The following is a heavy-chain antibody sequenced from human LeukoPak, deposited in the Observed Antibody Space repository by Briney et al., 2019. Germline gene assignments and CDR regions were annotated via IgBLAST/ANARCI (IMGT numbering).Heavy chain of an antibody. D-gene: IGHD3-10*01. CDR2: ISGSGGST. CDR3: AKDQVTMVRGVSYYYYYGMDV. J-gene: IGHJ6*02. V-gene: IGHV3-23*01. CDR1: GFTFSSYA. Sequence: GGSLRLSCAASGFTFSSYAMSWVRRAPGKGLEWVSAISGSGGSTYYADSVKGRFTISRDNSKNTLYLQMNSLRAEDTAVYYCAKDQVTMVRGVSYYYYYGMDVWGQGTTVTVSS.